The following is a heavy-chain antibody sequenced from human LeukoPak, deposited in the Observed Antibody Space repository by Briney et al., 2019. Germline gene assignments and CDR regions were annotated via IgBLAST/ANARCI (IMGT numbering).Heavy chain of an antibody. J-gene: IGHJ4*02. D-gene: IGHD6-13*01. CDR2: ISSSSSYI. CDR3: AGEYSSSSPFDY. Sequence: GGSLRLSCAASGFTFSSYSMNWVRQAPGKGLEWVSSISSSSSYIYYADSVKGRFTNSRDNAKNSLYLQMNSLRAEDTAVYYCAGEYSSSSPFDYWGQGTLVTVSS. CDR1: GFTFSSYS. V-gene: IGHV3-21*01.